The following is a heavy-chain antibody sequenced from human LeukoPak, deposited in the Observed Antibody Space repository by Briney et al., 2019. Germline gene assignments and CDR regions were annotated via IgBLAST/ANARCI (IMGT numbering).Heavy chain of an antibody. Sequence: SETLSLTCIVSGGSISSYYWSWIRQPPGKGLEWIGYIYYSGSTNYNPSLKSRVTISVDTSKNQFSLKLSSVTAADTAVYYCARDGGYTNWFDPWGQGTLVTVSS. CDR2: IYYSGST. J-gene: IGHJ5*02. D-gene: IGHD5-24*01. CDR3: ARDGGYTNWFDP. CDR1: GGSISSYY. V-gene: IGHV4-59*01.